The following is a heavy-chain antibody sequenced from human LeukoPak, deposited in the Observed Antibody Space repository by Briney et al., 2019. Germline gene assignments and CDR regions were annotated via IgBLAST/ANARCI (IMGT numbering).Heavy chain of an antibody. CDR3: ARSSPYGSGTYYGLNFDY. Sequence: PGESLKISCKGSGYSFSTHWIAWVRQRPGKGLEWLGIIYPGDSETRYSPSFQDQVTILADESISTAYLQWSTLKASDTAMYYCARSSPYGSGTYYGLNFDYWGQGTLVTVSS. CDR2: IYPGDSET. CDR1: GYSFSTHW. V-gene: IGHV5-51*01. J-gene: IGHJ4*02. D-gene: IGHD3-10*01.